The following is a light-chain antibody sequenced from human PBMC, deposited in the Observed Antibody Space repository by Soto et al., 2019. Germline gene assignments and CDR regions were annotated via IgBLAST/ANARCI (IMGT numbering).Light chain of an antibody. J-gene: IGLJ2*01. CDR3: SSYTTNRTAV. V-gene: IGLV2-14*01. Sequence: QSVLTQPASVSGSPGQSLTISCTGTSGDVGRYDSVSWYKHRPGKVPELIIFSDRFSGSKSGNTASLTISGLQAEDEADYYCSSYTTNRTAVFGGGTKVTVL. CDR1: SGDVGRYDS.